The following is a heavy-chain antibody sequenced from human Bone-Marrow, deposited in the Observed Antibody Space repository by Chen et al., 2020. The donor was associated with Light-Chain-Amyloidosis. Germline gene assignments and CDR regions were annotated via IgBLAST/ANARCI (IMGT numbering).Heavy chain of an antibody. J-gene: IGHJ4*02. V-gene: IGHV5-51*01. CDR1: GYTFPNYW. CDR3: ARRRDGYNFDY. CDR2: IYPDDSDA. D-gene: IGHD5-12*01. Sequence: EVQLEQSGPEVKMPGESLKISCKGSGYTFPNYWIGWVRQMPGKGLEWMGVIYPDDSDARCSPSFEGQVTISADKSITTAYLQWRSLKASDTAMYYCARRRDGYNFDYWGQGTLVTVSS.